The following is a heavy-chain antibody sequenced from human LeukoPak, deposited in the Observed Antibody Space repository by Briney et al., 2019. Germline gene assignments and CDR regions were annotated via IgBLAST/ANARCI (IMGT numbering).Heavy chain of an antibody. J-gene: IGHJ3*02. V-gene: IGHV1-18*01. D-gene: IGHD2-2*02. CDR1: GYTFTSYG. CDR2: ISAYNGNT. CDR3: ARIYCSSTSCYTTTRDAFDI. Sequence: SVKVSCKASGYTFTSYGISWVRQAPGQGLEWMGWISAYNGNTNYAQKLQGRVTMTTDTSTSTAYMELRSLRSDDTAVYYCARIYCSSTSCYTTTRDAFDIWGQGTMVTVSS.